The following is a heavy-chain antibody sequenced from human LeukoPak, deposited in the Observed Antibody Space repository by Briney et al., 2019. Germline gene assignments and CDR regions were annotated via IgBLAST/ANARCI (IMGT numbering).Heavy chain of an antibody. Sequence: PGRSLRLSCAASGFTVSSNYMSWVRQAPGKGLEWVSVIYSGGSTYYADSVKGRFTISRDNSKNTLYLQMNSLRAEDTAVYYCARSPRGLYEYFDYWGQGTLVTVSS. V-gene: IGHV3-53*01. D-gene: IGHD3-3*01. CDR2: IYSGGST. J-gene: IGHJ4*02. CDR3: ARSPRGLYEYFDY. CDR1: GFTVSSNY.